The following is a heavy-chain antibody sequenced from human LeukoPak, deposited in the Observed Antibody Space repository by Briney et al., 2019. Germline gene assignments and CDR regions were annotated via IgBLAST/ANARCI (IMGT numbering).Heavy chain of an antibody. V-gene: IGHV3-30*02. J-gene: IGHJ4*02. CDR1: GFTFSSYG. Sequence: GGSLRLSCTAPGFTFSSYGMHWVRQAPGKGLEWVAFIRYDGSNKYYADSVKGRFTISRDNSKNTLYLQMNSLRAEDTAVYYCAKEYRRGNWNYGGFFDYWGQGTLVTVSS. CDR3: AKEYRRGNWNYGGFFDY. CDR2: IRYDGSNK. D-gene: IGHD1-7*01.